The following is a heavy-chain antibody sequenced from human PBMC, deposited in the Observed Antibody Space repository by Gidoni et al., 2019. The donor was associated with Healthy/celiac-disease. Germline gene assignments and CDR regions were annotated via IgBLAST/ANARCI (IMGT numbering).Heavy chain of an antibody. J-gene: IGHJ3*02. V-gene: IGHV5-51*01. CDR2: IYPGDSDT. CDR1: GYSFTSYW. D-gene: IGHD6-19*01. Sequence: EVHLAQSGAEVTQPGESLKISCKGSGYSFTSYWIGWVRQMPGKGLEWRGIIYPGDSDTRYSPSFQGQVTISANKSISTADLQWSSLKASDSAMYYCARRPSYSSGWYNAFDIWGQGTMVTVSS. CDR3: ARRPSYSSGWYNAFDI.